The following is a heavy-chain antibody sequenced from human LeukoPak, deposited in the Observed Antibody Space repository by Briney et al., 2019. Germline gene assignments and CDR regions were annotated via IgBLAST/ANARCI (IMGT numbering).Heavy chain of an antibody. CDR2: ISGSGGST. CDR3: AKDLRSSADSKMGAADY. D-gene: IGHD1-26*01. CDR1: GFTFSSYG. Sequence: GGTLRLSCAASGFTFSSYGMSWVRQAPGKGLEWVSAISGSGGSTYYADSVKGRFTISRDSSKNTLYLQMNSLRAEDTAVYYCAKDLRSSADSKMGAADYWGQGTLVTVSS. J-gene: IGHJ4*02. V-gene: IGHV3-23*01.